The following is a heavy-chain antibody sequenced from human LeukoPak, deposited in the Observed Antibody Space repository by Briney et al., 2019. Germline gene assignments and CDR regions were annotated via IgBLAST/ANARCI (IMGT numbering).Heavy chain of an antibody. J-gene: IGHJ4*02. Sequence: GGSLRLSCAASGFSFRNCWMHWVRQAPGKGLVWVSRINGDGSDISYADFVKGRFTISRDNAKNTLSLQMDSLTDDDTALYYCPGGFGHNWSPFENWGQGTLVAVSS. D-gene: IGHD1-1*01. CDR1: GFSFRNCW. V-gene: IGHV3-74*01. CDR3: PGGFGHNWSPFEN. CDR2: INGDGSDI.